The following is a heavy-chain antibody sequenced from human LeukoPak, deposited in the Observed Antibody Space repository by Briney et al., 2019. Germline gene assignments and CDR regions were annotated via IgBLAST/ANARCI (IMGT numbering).Heavy chain of an antibody. Sequence: GGSLKLSCAASGFTFSGFAMHWVRQASGKGLEWVGRIRSKANSYATAYAASVKGRFTISRDDSKNTAYLQMNSLKTEDTAVYYCTIRTVAATDYWGQGTLVTVSS. J-gene: IGHJ4*02. V-gene: IGHV3-73*01. CDR2: IRSKANSYAT. CDR1: GFTFSGFA. CDR3: TIRTVAATDY. D-gene: IGHD6-19*01.